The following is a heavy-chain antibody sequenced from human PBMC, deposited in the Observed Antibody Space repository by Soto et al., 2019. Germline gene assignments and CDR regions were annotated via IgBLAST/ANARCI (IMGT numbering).Heavy chain of an antibody. D-gene: IGHD5-12*01. CDR1: GFTFSSYG. CDR2: IWYDGSNK. CDR3: ARDLGYSGYDFAYYYYGMDV. Sequence: PGGSLRLSCAASGFTFSSYGMHWVRQAPGKGLERVAVIWYDGSNKYYADSVKGRFTISRDNSKNTLYLQMNSLRAEDTAVYYCARDLGYSGYDFAYYYYGMDVWGQGTTVTVSS. V-gene: IGHV3-33*01. J-gene: IGHJ6*02.